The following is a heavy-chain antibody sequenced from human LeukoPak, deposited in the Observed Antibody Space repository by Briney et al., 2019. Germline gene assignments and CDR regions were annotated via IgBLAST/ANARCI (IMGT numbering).Heavy chain of an antibody. CDR2: INHSGST. Sequence: SETLSLTCAVYGGSFSGYYWSWIRQPPGKGLEWIGEINHSGSTYYNPSLKSRVSISVDTSKNQFSLKLSSVTAADTAVYYCAGELGYCSGGSCYLDIWGQGTMVTVSS. D-gene: IGHD2-15*01. CDR1: GGSFSGYY. V-gene: IGHV4-34*01. J-gene: IGHJ3*02. CDR3: AGELGYCSGGSCYLDI.